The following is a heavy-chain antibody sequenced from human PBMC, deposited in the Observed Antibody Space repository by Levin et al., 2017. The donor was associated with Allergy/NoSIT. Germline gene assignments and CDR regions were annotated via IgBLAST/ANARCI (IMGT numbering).Heavy chain of an antibody. CDR2: IKRKSDGGTA. V-gene: IGHV3-15*01. D-gene: IGHD2-8*01. CDR1: GFTFSNAW. J-gene: IGHJ4*02. Sequence: GGSLRLSCAASGFTFSNAWMSWVRQAPGKGLEWVGRIKRKSDGGTAEHAAPVKGRFTISRDDSESTLYLQMTSLTTEDTAVYYCATEPLGYCSNHVCYDYFDHWGQGAQVTVSS. CDR3: ATEPLGYCSNHVCYDYFDH.